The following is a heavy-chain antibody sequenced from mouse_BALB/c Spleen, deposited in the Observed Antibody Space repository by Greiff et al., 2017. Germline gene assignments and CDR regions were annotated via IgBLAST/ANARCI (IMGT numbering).Heavy chain of an antibody. CDR1: GYSITSDYA. CDR2: ISYSGST. Sequence: DVQLQQSGPGLVKPSQSLSLTCTVTGYSITSDYAWNWIRQFPGNKLEWMGYISYSGSTSYNPSLKSRISITRDTSKNQFFLQLNSVTTEDTATYYCARSSYFDYWGQGTTLTVSS. J-gene: IGHJ2*01. V-gene: IGHV3-2*02. CDR3: ARSSYFDY.